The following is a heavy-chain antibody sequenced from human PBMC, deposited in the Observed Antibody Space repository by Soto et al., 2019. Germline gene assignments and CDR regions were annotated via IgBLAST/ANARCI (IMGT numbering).Heavy chain of an antibody. J-gene: IGHJ6*03. CDR3: ARANYDILTGYTRSSPYYYYYMDV. CDR2: IWYDESNK. CDR1: GFTFSSYG. V-gene: IGHV3-33*01. Sequence: QVQLVESGGGVVQPGRSLRLSCAASGFTFSSYGMHWVRQAPGKGLEWVAVIWYDESNKYYADSVKGRFTISRDNSKNTLYLQMNSLRAEDTAVYYCARANYDILTGYTRSSPYYYYYMDVWGKGTTVTVSS. D-gene: IGHD3-9*01.